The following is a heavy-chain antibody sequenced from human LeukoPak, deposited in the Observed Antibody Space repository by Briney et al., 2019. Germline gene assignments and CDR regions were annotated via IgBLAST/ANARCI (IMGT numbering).Heavy chain of an antibody. V-gene: IGHV3-7*01. Sequence: GGSLRLSCAASGFTFSTYWMSWVRQAPGKGLEWVANIKQDGSDKYYVDSVKGRFTISRDNAKNSLFLQMNSLRAEDTAVYYCARVRCNSNSCFPDYWGQGTLVTVSS. D-gene: IGHD2-15*01. CDR3: ARVRCNSNSCFPDY. CDR1: GFTFSTYW. J-gene: IGHJ4*02. CDR2: IKQDGSDK.